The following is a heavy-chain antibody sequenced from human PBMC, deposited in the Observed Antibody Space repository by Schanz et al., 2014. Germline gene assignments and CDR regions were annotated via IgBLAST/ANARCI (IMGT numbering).Heavy chain of an antibody. CDR3: AKGRFGELSAFDI. CDR2: INSVGSNT. D-gene: IGHD3-10*01. J-gene: IGHJ3*02. CDR1: GFTFSGFW. V-gene: IGHV3-74*02. Sequence: EVQLAESGGGLVQPGGSLRLSCAASGFTFSGFWMTWVRQDPGKGLVWVARINSVGSNTDYADSVTGRFTISRDNAKNTLYLQMNSLRAEDTAVYYCAKGRFGELSAFDIWGQGTMVTVSS.